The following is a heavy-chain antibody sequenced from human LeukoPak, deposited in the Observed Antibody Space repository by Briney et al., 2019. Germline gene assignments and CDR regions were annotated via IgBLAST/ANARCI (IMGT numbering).Heavy chain of an antibody. CDR2: IWSDGTNQ. CDR3: AKDAQRGFDYSNSLEY. V-gene: IGHV3-33*06. CDR1: GFTFSHYG. D-gene: IGHD4-11*01. J-gene: IGHJ4*02. Sequence: GGSLRLSCAASGFTFSHYGFHWVRQAPGKGLEWVAVIWSDGTNQFYADSVKGRFTISRDSSQKTVYLEMHSLRTEDTAMYYRAKDAQRGFDYSNSLEYWGPGTLVTVSS.